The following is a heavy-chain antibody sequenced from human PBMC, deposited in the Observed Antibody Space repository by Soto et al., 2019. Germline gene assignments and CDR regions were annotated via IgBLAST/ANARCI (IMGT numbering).Heavy chain of an antibody. CDR3: AREERKGIISWFDP. D-gene: IGHD2-21*01. CDR2: IYYTGIT. J-gene: IGHJ5*02. V-gene: IGHV4-30-4*01. Sequence: SWVRQAPGKGLEWIGYIYYTGITHLNPSLKSRLTMAVDTSKNEFSLKLTSVSAADTAVYFCAREERKGIISWFDPWGQGTPVTVSS.